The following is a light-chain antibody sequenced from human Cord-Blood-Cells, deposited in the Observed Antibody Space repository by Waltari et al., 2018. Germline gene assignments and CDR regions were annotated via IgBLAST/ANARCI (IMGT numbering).Light chain of an antibody. Sequence: SSELTQPPSVSVSPGQTASITCSGEKLGDKYACRYQKRPGQSPVLVIYQVSKRPSGIPERFSGSNSGNTATLTISGTQAMDEADYYCQAWDSSTVVFGGGTKLTVL. V-gene: IGLV3-1*01. CDR3: QAWDSSTVV. CDR1: KLGDKY. CDR2: QVS. J-gene: IGLJ2*01.